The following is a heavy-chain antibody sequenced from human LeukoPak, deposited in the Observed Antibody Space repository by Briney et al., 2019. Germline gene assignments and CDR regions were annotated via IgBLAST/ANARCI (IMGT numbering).Heavy chain of an antibody. CDR3: ARANYDSSGYRRYYYYYMDV. CDR1: GGSISSSSYY. J-gene: IGHJ6*03. Sequence: PSETLSLTCTVSGGSISSSSYYWGWIRQPPGKGLEWIGSIYYSGSTYYNPSPKSRVTISVDTSKNQFSLKLSSVTAADTAVYYCARANYDSSGYRRYYYYYMDVWGKGTTVTVSS. V-gene: IGHV4-39*01. CDR2: IYYSGST. D-gene: IGHD3-22*01.